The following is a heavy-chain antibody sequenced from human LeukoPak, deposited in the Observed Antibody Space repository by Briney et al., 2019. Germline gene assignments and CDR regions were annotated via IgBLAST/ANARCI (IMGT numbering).Heavy chain of an antibody. CDR3: ARRTYYYDSSGYSSDY. J-gene: IGHJ4*02. CDR2: INPSGGST. Sequence: GASVKVSCKSSGYTFTSYYMHWVRQAPGQGLEWMGIINPSGGSTSYAQKFQGRVTITRDTSTSTVYTELSSLRSEDTAVYYCARRTYYYDSSGYSSDYWGQGTLVTVSS. V-gene: IGHV1-46*01. CDR1: GYTFTSYY. D-gene: IGHD3-22*01.